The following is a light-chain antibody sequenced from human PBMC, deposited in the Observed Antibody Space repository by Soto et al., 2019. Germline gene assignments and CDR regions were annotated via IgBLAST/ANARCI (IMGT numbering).Light chain of an antibody. J-gene: IGKJ2*01. CDR1: QSVTSS. CDR2: DVS. Sequence: EIVLTQSPATLSLSPGDRATLSCRASQSVTSSLAWFQQKPGQAPRLLIYDVSRRATAIPARFSGSGSGTDFTLIISGLQPEDFATYYCQQSYSSPYTFGQGTKLEIK. CDR3: QQSYSSPYT. V-gene: IGKV3-11*01.